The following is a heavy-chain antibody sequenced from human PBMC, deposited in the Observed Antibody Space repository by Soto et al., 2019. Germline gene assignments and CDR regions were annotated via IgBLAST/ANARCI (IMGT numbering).Heavy chain of an antibody. V-gene: IGHV3-15*01. CDR1: GFTFSNAW. CDR2: IKSKTDGGTT. J-gene: IGHJ4*02. D-gene: IGHD5-18*01. CDR3: TAGGYSYGLDY. Sequence: AGGSLRLSCAASGFTFSNAWMSWVRQAPGKGLEWVGRIKSKTDGGTTDYAAPVKGRFTISRDDSKNTLYLQMNSLKTEDTAVYYCTAGGYSYGLDYWGQGTLVTVSS.